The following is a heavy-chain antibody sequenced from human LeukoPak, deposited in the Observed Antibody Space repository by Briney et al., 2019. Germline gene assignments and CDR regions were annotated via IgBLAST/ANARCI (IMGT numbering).Heavy chain of an antibody. Sequence: PSETLSLTCTVSGGSISSYYWSWIRQPPGKGLEWIGYIYYSGSTNYNPSLKSRVTISVDTSKNQFSLKLSSVTAADTAVYYCARTYPRVWFDPWGQGTLVTVSS. J-gene: IGHJ5*02. CDR1: GGSISSYY. CDR2: IYYSGST. CDR3: ARTYPRVWFDP. V-gene: IGHV4-59*12.